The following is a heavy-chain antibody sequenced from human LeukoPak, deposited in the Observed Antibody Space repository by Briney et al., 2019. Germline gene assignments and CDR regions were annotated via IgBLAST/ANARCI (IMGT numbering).Heavy chain of an antibody. J-gene: IGHJ6*02. CDR3: AKVPHYDFWSGYYPDEYGMDV. CDR1: GFPFVSFA. V-gene: IGHV3-23*01. CDR2: FSGIGGST. D-gene: IGHD3-3*01. Sequence: GGSLSLSCAPSGFPFVSFAMSWVGQAPAKGRGGVSAFSGIGGSTYYADSVKGLFTISRDNSKNTLYLQMNSLRAEDTAVYYCAKVPHYDFWSGYYPDEYGMDVWGQGTLVSVSS.